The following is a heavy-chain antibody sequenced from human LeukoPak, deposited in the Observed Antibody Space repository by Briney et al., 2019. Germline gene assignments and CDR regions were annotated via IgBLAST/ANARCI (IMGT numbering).Heavy chain of an antibody. V-gene: IGHV3-23*01. J-gene: IGHJ3*02. Sequence: GGSPRLSCAASGFTFSSYAMSWVRQAPGKGLEWVSAISGSGGSTYYADSVKGRFTISRDNSKNTLYLQMNSLRAEDTAVYYCAKIGYYDSSGYYHDAFDIWGQGRMVTVSS. CDR3: AKIGYYDSSGYYHDAFDI. CDR1: GFTFSSYA. CDR2: ISGSGGST. D-gene: IGHD3-22*01.